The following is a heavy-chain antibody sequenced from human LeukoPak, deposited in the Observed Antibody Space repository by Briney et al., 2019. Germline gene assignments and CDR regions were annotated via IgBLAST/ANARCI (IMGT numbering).Heavy chain of an antibody. CDR3: ARGYSSGWDFDY. J-gene: IGHJ4*02. D-gene: IGHD6-19*01. V-gene: IGHV1-8*02. Sequence: GASVKVSCKASGGTFSSYAISWVRQATGQGLEWMGWMNPNSGNTGYAQKFQGRVTMTRNTSISTAYMELSSLRSEDTAVYYCARGYSSGWDFDYWGQGTLVTVSS. CDR1: GGTFSSYA. CDR2: MNPNSGNT.